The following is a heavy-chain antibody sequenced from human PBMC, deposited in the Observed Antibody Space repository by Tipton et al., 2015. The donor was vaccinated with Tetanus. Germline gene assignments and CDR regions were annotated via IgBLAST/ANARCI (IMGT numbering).Heavy chain of an antibody. CDR3: ARGLCTSSSCPKHYFDY. D-gene: IGHD2-2*01. J-gene: IGHJ4*02. V-gene: IGHV3-21*01. CDR1: GYTFSAHT. CDR2: ISSSSSYI. Sequence: SLRLSCKASGYTFSAHTMHWVRQAPGKGLEWVSAISSSSSYIYYADSVKGRFTISRDNAKNSLLLQMNSLRDEDTAVYYCARGLCTSSSCPKHYFDYWGQGTLVTVSS.